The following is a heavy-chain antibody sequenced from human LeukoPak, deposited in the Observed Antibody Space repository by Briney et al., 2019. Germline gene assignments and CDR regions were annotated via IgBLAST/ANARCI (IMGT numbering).Heavy chain of an antibody. CDR3: ARSDCYDSSGYYLSFDY. D-gene: IGHD3-22*01. CDR2: ISAYNGNT. CDR1: GYTFTSYG. Sequence: GASVKVSCKASGYTFTSYGISWVRQAPGQGLEWMGWISAYNGNTNYAQKLQGRVTMTTDTSTSTAYMELRSLRSDDTAVYYCARSDCYDSSGYYLSFDYWGQGTLVTVSP. J-gene: IGHJ4*02. V-gene: IGHV1-18*01.